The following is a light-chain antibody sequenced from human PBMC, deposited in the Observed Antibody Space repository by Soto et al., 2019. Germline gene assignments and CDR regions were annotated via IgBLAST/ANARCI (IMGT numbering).Light chain of an antibody. CDR3: QQRSNWPPYT. CDR2: DAS. J-gene: IGKJ2*01. Sequence: EIVLTQSPATLSLSPGERATLSCRASQSVSSYLAWYQQKPGQDPRLLIYDASNRATGIPARFSGSGSGTEFSLTISSLEPEDFAVYYCQQRSNWPPYTFGQGTKLEIK. V-gene: IGKV3-11*01. CDR1: QSVSSY.